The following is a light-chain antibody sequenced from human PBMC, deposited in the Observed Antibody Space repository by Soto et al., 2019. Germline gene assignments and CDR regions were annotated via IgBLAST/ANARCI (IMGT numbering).Light chain of an antibody. CDR3: SAYTTNTTPLV. J-gene: IGLJ1*01. V-gene: IGLV2-14*03. CDR2: NVS. CDR1: SDVANYNF. Sequence: QSALTQPASVSGSPGHSITISCTGTSDVANYNFVSWYQQHPGKAPKLMIYNVSNRPSGVSNRFSGSTSGNTASLTISGLQADDEADYYCSAYTTNTTPLVFGTGTQLTVL.